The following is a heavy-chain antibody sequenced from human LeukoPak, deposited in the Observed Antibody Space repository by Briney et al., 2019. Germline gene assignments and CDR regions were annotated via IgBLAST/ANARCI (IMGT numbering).Heavy chain of an antibody. Sequence: GGSLRLSCAASGFTVSGNYMSWVRQSPQKGLEWVSLIYSGTKTYYADSVKGRFTISRDNSKNTLYLQMNSLRAEDTAVYYCARVDSLAVAGLAFDYWGQGTLVTVSS. CDR1: GFTVSGNY. J-gene: IGHJ4*02. CDR3: ARVDSLAVAGLAFDY. D-gene: IGHD6-19*01. V-gene: IGHV3-66*02. CDR2: IYSGTKT.